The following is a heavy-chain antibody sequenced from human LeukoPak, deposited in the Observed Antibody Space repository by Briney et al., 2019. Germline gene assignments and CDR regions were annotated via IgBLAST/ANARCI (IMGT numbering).Heavy chain of an antibody. CDR3: ARGLPPVMKYYFDY. D-gene: IGHD4-11*01. V-gene: IGHV3-33*01. Sequence: GGSLRLSCAASGFAFNSYGMHWVRQAPGKGLEWVAVMWYDGSNKYYADSVKGRFTISRDDSKNTLYLQMNSLRAEDTAMYYCARGLPPVMKYYFDYWGQGTLVTVSS. J-gene: IGHJ4*02. CDR2: MWYDGSNK. CDR1: GFAFNSYG.